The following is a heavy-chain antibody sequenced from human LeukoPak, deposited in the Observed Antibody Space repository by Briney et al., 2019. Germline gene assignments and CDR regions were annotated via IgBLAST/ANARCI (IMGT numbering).Heavy chain of an antibody. J-gene: IGHJ4*02. CDR3: ARDAGSGPVFDY. CDR2: IKQDGSEK. V-gene: IGHV3-7*01. Sequence: GGSLRLSCAASGFTFSSYWMSWVRQAPGKGLEWAANIKQDGSEKHYVDSVKGRFTISRDSAKNSLYLQMNSLRAEDTAVYYCARDAGSGPVFDYWGQGALVTVSS. CDR1: GFTFSSYW. D-gene: IGHD6-19*01.